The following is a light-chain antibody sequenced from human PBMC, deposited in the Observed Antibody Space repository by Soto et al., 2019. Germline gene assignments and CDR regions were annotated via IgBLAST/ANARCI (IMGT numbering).Light chain of an antibody. Sequence: DILLTQSPATLSLSPGERATLSCRASQSVSSYLAWYQQKPGQAPRLLIYDASNRATGIPARFSGSGSGTDFTLTISSLEPEDFAVYYCQQRSNWPLTFGGGTKVDI. CDR1: QSVSSY. J-gene: IGKJ4*01. CDR3: QQRSNWPLT. CDR2: DAS. V-gene: IGKV3-11*01.